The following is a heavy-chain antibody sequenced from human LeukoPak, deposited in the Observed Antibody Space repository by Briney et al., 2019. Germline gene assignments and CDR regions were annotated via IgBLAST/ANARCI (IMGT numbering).Heavy chain of an antibody. CDR3: ARDHNYYDSSGYDLYFQH. J-gene: IGHJ1*01. V-gene: IGHV1-2*02. D-gene: IGHD3-22*01. CDR2: INPNSGGT. Sequence: ASVKVSCKASGYTFTGYFMHWVRQAPGQGLEWMGWINPNSGGTSYLQNFQGRVTMTRDTSISTAYMELSSLRSEDAAVYYCARDHNYYDSSGYDLYFQHWGQGTLVTVSS. CDR1: GYTFTGYF.